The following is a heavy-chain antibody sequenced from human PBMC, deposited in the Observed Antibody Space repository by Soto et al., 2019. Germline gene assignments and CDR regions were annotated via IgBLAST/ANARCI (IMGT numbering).Heavy chain of an antibody. CDR1: GFTFSSYD. D-gene: IGHD1-7*01. V-gene: IGHV3-64*01. Sequence: EVQLAESGGGMVQPGGSLRLSCVASGFTFSSYDMHWVRQAPGKGLEYVSSISSNGGTTYYGNSVKGRFTICRDNSKNTLYLQMGILSAEDMAVYYCVRRVSGNYDYWGQGALVTVSS. CDR3: VRRVSGNYDY. J-gene: IGHJ4*02. CDR2: ISSNGGTT.